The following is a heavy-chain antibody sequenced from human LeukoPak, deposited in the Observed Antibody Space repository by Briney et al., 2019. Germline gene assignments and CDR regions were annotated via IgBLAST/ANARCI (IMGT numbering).Heavy chain of an antibody. CDR1: GFTFSSYA. D-gene: IGHD3/OR15-3a*01. CDR3: AKGKAGGLVDLFDP. Sequence: GGSLRLSCAASGFTFSSYAMMWVRQAPGKGLEWVSTVVASYEGTFYANSVKGRFTISRDNSKSTLYMQMNSLRAEDTAVYYCAKGKAGGLVDLFDPWGQGTLVTVPS. V-gene: IGHV3-23*01. CDR2: VVASYEGT. J-gene: IGHJ5*02.